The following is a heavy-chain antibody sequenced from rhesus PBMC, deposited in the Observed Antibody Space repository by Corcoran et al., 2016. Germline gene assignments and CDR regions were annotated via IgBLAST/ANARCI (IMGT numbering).Heavy chain of an antibody. Sequence: QVQLPESGPGLVKPSETLSLPCAVSGGSIRPSSSWTWIRHPPGKGLEWLGNIYGSSGSTYYNPSLKSRVTISKDASKNQFSLKLSSVTAADTAVYYCASQPYFFFEFWGQGALVTVSS. V-gene: IGHV4S7*01. CDR1: GGSIRPSSS. CDR2: IYGSSGST. CDR3: ASQPYFFFEF. D-gene: IGHD2-2*01. J-gene: IGHJ1*01.